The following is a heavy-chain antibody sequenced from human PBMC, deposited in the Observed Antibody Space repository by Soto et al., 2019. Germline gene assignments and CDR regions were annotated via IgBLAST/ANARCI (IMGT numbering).Heavy chain of an antibody. CDR3: ARGSEVYLFAY. J-gene: IGHJ4*02. V-gene: IGHV4-31*03. Sequence: QVQLQESGPGLVKPSQTLSLTCTVSGGSISSGGYYWSWIRQHPGKGLEWIGYIYYSGSTYYNPSIKSRVTISVDTSKTQFSLKLSSVTAADTAVYYCARGSEVYLFAYWGQGTLVTVSS. CDR1: GGSISSGGYY. CDR2: IYYSGST. D-gene: IGHD2-8*01.